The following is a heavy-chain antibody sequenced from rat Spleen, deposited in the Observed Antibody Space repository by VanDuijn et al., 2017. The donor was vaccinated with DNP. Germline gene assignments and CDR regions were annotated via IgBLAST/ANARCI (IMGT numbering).Heavy chain of an antibody. CDR3: ARWPGYNPPYAMDA. D-gene: IGHD1-4*01. Sequence: EVQLQESGPGLVKPSQSLSLTCSVTGNSITSNYWGWIRKFPGNKMEWIGHISYSGTTGYNPSLKSRISITRDTSKNQLFLQVNSVTTEDTATYHCARWPGYNPPYAMDAWGQGTSVTVSS. V-gene: IGHV3-1*01. CDR2: ISYSGTT. CDR1: GNSITSNY. J-gene: IGHJ4*01.